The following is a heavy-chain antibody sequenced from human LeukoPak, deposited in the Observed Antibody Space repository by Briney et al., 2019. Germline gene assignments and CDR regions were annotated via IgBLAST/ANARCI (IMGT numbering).Heavy chain of an antibody. V-gene: IGHV1-2*02. CDR1: GYTLTAYY. CDR3: ARAGPEQFGGYSAMNS. J-gene: IGHJ4*02. D-gene: IGHD4-23*01. Sequence: GASVKLSCKASGYTLTAYYLHWVRQAPGQGLEWMTWINPNDGGATYAQMFQGRVTMTRDTSISTAYMELTSLTPDDTAVYYCARAGPEQFGGYSAMNSWGQGTLVTVSS. CDR2: INPNDGGA.